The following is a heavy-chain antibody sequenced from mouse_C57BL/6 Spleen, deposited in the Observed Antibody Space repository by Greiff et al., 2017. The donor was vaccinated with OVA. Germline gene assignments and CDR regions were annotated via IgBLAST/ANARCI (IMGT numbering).Heavy chain of an antibody. D-gene: IGHD1-1*01. CDR1: GFSLTSYA. Sequence: VKLMESGPGLVAPSQSLSITCTVSGFSLTSYAISWVRQPPGKGLEWLGVIWTGGGTNYNSALKSRLSISKDNSKSQVFLKMNSLQTDDTARYYCARNYDYGSSYYAMDYWGQGTSVTVSS. CDR3: ARNYDYGSSYYAMDY. J-gene: IGHJ4*01. CDR2: IWTGGGT. V-gene: IGHV2-9-1*01.